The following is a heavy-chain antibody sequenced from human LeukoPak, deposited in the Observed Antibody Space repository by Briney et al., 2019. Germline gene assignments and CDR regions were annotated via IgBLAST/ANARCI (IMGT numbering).Heavy chain of an antibody. Sequence: ETLSLTCTVSGGSISSHLYFWAWIRQPPGKGLEWIGSVYYGGSTYYNPSLKSRVTMSVDTSKNEFSLKLRSVTAADTTTYYCARMVRGVVLGPNYYPYHMDVWGRGTTVTVSS. CDR2: VYYGGST. CDR1: GGSISSHLYF. J-gene: IGHJ6*03. D-gene: IGHD3-10*01. V-gene: IGHV4-39*01. CDR3: ARMVRGVVLGPNYYPYHMDV.